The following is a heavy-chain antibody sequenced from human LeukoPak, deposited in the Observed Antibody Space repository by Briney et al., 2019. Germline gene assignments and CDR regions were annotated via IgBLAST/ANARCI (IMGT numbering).Heavy chain of an antibody. Sequence: ASVKVSCKDSGHIFTGYYIHWVRQAPGQGLEWMAWIHAEPGVTYYAQKFQGRVTLTRDTSISTDYMELTRLRSDDTAIYYCTRDWLNKAYDPWGQGTLVTVSS. D-gene: IGHD3-16*01. CDR1: GHIFTGYY. V-gene: IGHV1-2*02. CDR2: IHAEPGVT. J-gene: IGHJ4*02. CDR3: TRDWLNKAYDP.